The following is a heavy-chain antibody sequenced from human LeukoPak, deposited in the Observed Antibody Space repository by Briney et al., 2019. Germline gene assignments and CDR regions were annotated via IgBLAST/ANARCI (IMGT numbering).Heavy chain of an antibody. CDR2: ISGSGGST. CDR3: AKEIGVYNLHSFDY. D-gene: IGHD5/OR15-5a*01. V-gene: IGHV3-23*01. J-gene: IGHJ4*02. Sequence: GGSLRLSCAASGLTFSNYAMGWVRQAPGKGLEWVSAISGSGGSTYSADSVKGRFTISRDNSKNTLYLQMNSLRAEDTAVYYCAKEIGVYNLHSFDYWGQGTLVTVSS. CDR1: GLTFSNYA.